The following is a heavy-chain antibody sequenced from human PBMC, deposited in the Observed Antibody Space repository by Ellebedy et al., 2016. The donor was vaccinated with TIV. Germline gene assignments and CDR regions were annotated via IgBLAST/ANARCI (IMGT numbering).Heavy chain of an antibody. Sequence: GESLKISCSASGFTFSSYAMHWVRQAPGKGLDYISAIVSNGDSTYYANSVKDRFIISRDNSKNTLYLQMSSLRPEDTAVYYCVKAWGDWGQGTLVTVSS. CDR3: VKAWGD. D-gene: IGHD3-16*01. V-gene: IGHV3-64D*06. CDR1: GFTFSSYA. CDR2: IVSNGDST. J-gene: IGHJ4*02.